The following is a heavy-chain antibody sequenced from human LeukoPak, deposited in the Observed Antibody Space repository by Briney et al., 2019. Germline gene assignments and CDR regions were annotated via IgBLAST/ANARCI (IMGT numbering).Heavy chain of an antibody. CDR3: AREGYNWNADAFDI. CDR2: ISSSSSYI. V-gene: IGHV3-21*01. J-gene: IGHJ3*02. Sequence: PGGSLRLSCAASGFTFSSYSMNWVRQAPGKGLEWVSSISSSSSYIYYAGSVKGRFTISRDNAKNSLYLQMNSLRAEDTAVYYCAREGYNWNADAFDIWGQGTMVTVSS. CDR1: GFTFSSYS. D-gene: IGHD1-1*01.